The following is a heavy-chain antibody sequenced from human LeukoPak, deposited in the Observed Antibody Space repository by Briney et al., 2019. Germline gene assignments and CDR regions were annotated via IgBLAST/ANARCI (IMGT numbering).Heavy chain of an antibody. CDR2: ISAYNGNT. CDR3: ARDVFEGFGERVIDAFDL. Sequence: ASVKVSCKASGYGFITYGLSWVRQAPGQGLEWMGCISAYNGNTNFAPKLQGRVTMTADTSTSTAYMELRSLRSDDTAVYYCARDVFEGFGERVIDAFDLWGQGTMVTVSS. V-gene: IGHV1-18*01. D-gene: IGHD3-10*01. J-gene: IGHJ3*01. CDR1: GYGFITYG.